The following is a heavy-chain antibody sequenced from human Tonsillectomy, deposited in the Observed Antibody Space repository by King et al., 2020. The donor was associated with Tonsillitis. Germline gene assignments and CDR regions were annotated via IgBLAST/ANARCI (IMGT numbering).Heavy chain of an antibody. CDR3: AKHXEGSGYSEHFDY. J-gene: IGHJ4*02. Sequence: VQLVESGGGLVQPGGSLRLSCXASGXTXSSYAMSWXRQAPGKGLEWVSAITFSGGYTYYADSVKGRLTISRDNSKNTLYLQINSLRAEDTAIYYCAKHXEGSGYSEHFDYWGQGILVTVSS. CDR2: ITFSGGYT. D-gene: IGHD3-3*01. V-gene: IGHV3-23*04. CDR1: GXTXSSYA.